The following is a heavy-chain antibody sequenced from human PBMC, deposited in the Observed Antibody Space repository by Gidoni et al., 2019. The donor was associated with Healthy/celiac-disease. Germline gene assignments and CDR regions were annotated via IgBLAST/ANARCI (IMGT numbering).Heavy chain of an antibody. Sequence: EVQLLESGGGLVQPGGSLRLSCASSGFTFSSYAMSWVRQAPGKGLEWVSAISGSGGSTYYADSVKGRFTISRDNSKNTLYLQMNSLRAEDTAVYYCAKDQESGHIVVVTAILDYWGQGTLVTVSS. CDR3: AKDQESGHIVVVTAILDY. D-gene: IGHD2-21*02. CDR2: ISGSGGST. J-gene: IGHJ4*02. CDR1: GFTFSSYA. V-gene: IGHV3-23*01.